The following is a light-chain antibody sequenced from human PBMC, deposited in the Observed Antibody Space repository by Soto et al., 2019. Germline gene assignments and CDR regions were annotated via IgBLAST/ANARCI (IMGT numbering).Light chain of an antibody. CDR2: GAS. CDR3: QQYNNWPRR. V-gene: IGKV3-15*01. J-gene: IGKJ1*01. Sequence: EIVITQSPATLSVSPGERATLSCRASQSVSSNLAWYQQKPGQAPRLLIYGASTRATGIPARFSGSGSGTEFTLTVSSXQSEDFAVYYCQQYNNWPRRFGQGTKVDIK. CDR1: QSVSSN.